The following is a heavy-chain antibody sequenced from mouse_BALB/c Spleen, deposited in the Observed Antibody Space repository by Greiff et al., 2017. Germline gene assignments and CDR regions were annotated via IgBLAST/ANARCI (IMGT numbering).Heavy chain of an antibody. CDR2: ISDGGSYT. Sequence: EVKVVESGGGLVKPGGSLKLSCAASGFTFSDYYMYWVRQTPEKRLEWVATISDGGSYTYYPDSVKGRFTISRDNAKNNLYLQMSSLKSEDTAMYYCARERGGYGNYYAMDYWGQGTSVTVSS. CDR1: GFTFSDYY. J-gene: IGHJ4*01. D-gene: IGHD2-10*02. CDR3: ARERGGYGNYYAMDY. V-gene: IGHV5-4*02.